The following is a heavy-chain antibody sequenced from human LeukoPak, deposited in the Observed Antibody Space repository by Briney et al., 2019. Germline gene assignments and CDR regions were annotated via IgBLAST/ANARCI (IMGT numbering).Heavy chain of an antibody. CDR3: ARYSSSWPPYAFDI. V-gene: IGHV3-74*01. CDR1: GFTFSSYE. J-gene: IGHJ3*02. CDR2: FLSDGSRT. Sequence: GGSLRLSCAASGFTFSSYEMNWVRQAPGKGLVWVSRFLSDGSRTTYADSVKGRFTISGDNAKNSLYLQMNSLRAEDTAVYYCARYSSSWPPYAFDIWGQGTMVTVSS. D-gene: IGHD6-13*01.